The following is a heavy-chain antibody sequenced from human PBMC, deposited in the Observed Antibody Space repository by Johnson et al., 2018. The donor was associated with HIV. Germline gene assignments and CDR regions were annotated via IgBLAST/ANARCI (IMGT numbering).Heavy chain of an antibody. CDR2: IYSGGST. J-gene: IGHJ3*02. D-gene: IGHD6-6*01. CDR3: ARESSSSSGAFDI. V-gene: IGHV3-66*01. CDR1: GFTFSSYW. Sequence: VQLVESGGGLVQPGGSLRLSCAASGFTFSSYWMHWFRQVPGNGLVWVSVIYSGGSTYYADSVKGRFTISRDNSKNTLYLQMNSLRAEDTAVYYCARESSSSSGAFDIWGQGTMVTVSS.